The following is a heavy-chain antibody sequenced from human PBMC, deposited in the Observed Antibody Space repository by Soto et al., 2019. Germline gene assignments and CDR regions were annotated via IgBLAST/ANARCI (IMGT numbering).Heavy chain of an antibody. V-gene: IGHV4-59*01. CDR2: IYYSGST. CDR1: GGSISSYY. Sequence: PSETLSLTCTVSGGSISSYYWSWIRQPPGKGLEWIGYIYYSGSTNYNPSLKSRVTISVDTSKNQFSLKLSSVTAADTAVYYCARDGGYCSGGSCYFRRCDPWGQVTLVSVS. D-gene: IGHD2-15*01. J-gene: IGHJ5*02. CDR3: ARDGGYCSGGSCYFRRCDP.